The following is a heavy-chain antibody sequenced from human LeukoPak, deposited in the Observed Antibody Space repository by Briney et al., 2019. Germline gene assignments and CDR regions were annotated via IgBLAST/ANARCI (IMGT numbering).Heavy chain of an antibody. D-gene: IGHD4-11*01. CDR3: ARVITDYSNNGGAMDV. CDR2: INPNSGST. V-gene: IGHV1-2*02. Sequence: ASVKVSCKASGYTFTGYYMHWVRQAPGQGVEWMGWINPNSGSTNYAQKFLGRVTMTRDTSISTAYMELSRLRSDDTAVYYCARVITDYSNNGGAMDVWGQGTTVTVSS. CDR1: GYTFTGYY. J-gene: IGHJ6*02.